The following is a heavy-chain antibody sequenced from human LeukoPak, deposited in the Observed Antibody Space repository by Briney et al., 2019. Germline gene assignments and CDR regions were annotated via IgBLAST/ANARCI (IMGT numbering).Heavy chain of an antibody. Sequence: SETLSLTCTVSGGSISSGGYYWSWIRQHPGKGLEWIGYIYYSGSTYYNPSLKSRLAITVDTSKNQFSLNLSSVTAADTAVYYCARQPTAAIYFDFWGQGTLVTVSS. CDR2: IYYSGST. D-gene: IGHD2-2*02. CDR3: ARQPTAAIYFDF. V-gene: IGHV4-31*03. J-gene: IGHJ4*02. CDR1: GGSISSGGYY.